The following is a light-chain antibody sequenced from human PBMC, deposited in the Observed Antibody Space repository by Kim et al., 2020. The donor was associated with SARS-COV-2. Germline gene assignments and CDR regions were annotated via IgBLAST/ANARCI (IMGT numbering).Light chain of an antibody. CDR1: QTVNTN. Sequence: LSVSPGERVILSCRARQTVNTNLAWYQQKPGQAPRLLMYGASTRATGIPTRFSGTGSGTEFTLSISSLQSEDFAVYYCQQYNDWPTFGQGTKLEI. CDR2: GAS. J-gene: IGKJ2*01. CDR3: QQYNDWPT. V-gene: IGKV3-15*01.